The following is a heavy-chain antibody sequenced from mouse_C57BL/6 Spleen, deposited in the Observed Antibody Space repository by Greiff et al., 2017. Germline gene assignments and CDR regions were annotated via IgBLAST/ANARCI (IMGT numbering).Heavy chain of an antibody. CDR3: GIYYDYDGGFAY. V-gene: IGHV5-17*01. Sequence: VQLVESGGGLVKPGGSLKLSCAASGFTFSDYGMHWVRQAPEKGLEWVAYISSGSSTIYYADTVKGRFTIDRDNAKNTLFLQMTSLRSEDTALYYCGIYYDYDGGFAYWGQGTLVTVSA. CDR2: ISSGSSTI. J-gene: IGHJ3*01. D-gene: IGHD2-4*01. CDR1: GFTFSDYG.